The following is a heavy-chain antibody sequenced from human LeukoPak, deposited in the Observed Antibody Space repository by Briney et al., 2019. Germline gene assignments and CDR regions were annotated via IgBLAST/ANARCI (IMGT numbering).Heavy chain of an antibody. CDR2: INHSGST. D-gene: IGHD1-7*01. Sequence: SETLSLTCTVSGGSIRSSYYYWGWIRQPPGKGLEWIGEINHSGSTNYNPSLKSRVTISVDTSKNQFSLKLSSVTAADTAVYYCARGRGYNWNYVTPFDYWGQGTLVTVSS. J-gene: IGHJ4*02. CDR3: ARGRGYNWNYVTPFDY. V-gene: IGHV4-39*07. CDR1: GGSIRSSYYY.